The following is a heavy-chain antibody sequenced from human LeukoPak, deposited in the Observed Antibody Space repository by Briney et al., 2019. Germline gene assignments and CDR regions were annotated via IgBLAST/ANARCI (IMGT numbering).Heavy chain of an antibody. Sequence: SGGSLRLSCAASGFTFSSYGMHWVRQAPGKGLEWVAFIHYDGTNKYYADSVKGRFAISRDNSKNTLYLQMNSLRPEDTAMYYCAKDSRGPYDILTGSYYYMDVWGKGTTVTISS. V-gene: IGHV3-30*02. J-gene: IGHJ6*03. CDR2: IHYDGTNK. CDR1: GFTFSSYG. CDR3: AKDSRGPYDILTGSYYYMDV. D-gene: IGHD3-9*01.